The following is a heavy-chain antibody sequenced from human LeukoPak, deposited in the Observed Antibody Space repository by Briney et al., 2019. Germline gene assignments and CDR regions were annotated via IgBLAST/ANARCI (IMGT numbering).Heavy chain of an antibody. CDR1: GYTFTDHY. CDR3: ARDLATIDGIAWYYFEN. Sequence: ASVKVSCKASGYTFTDHYIHWVRQAPGQGFGWMGWINPNTGGTDYAQKFQDRIAISTYTSISTVYMELTRLTSDDTALYYCARDLATIDGIAWYYFENWGQGTLVTVS. J-gene: IGHJ4*02. V-gene: IGHV1-2*02. D-gene: IGHD5-12*01. CDR2: INPNTGGT.